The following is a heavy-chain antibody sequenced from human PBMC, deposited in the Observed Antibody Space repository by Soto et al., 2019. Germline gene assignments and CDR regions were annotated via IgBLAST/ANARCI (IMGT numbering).Heavy chain of an antibody. CDR2: MNAKSGDT. J-gene: IGHJ6*02. V-gene: IGHV1-8*01. Sequence: ASVKVSCKASGYTFSDFDINWLRQTSGQGPEWMGWMNAKSGDTFFAQRFHDKFNMTWDTSLTTAYMEVGSLTSDHAAIYYCARGNPFNYAGFDVWGQGTTVTGSS. CDR3: ARGNPFNYAGFDV. CDR1: GYTFSDFD. D-gene: IGHD3-16*01.